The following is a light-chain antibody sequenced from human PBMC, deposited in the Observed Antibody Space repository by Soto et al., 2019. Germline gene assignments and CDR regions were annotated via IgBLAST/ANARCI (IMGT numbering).Light chain of an antibody. J-gene: IGKJ3*01. CDR3: QQYGRSPLFT. CDR2: GAS. Sequence: IVLTQSPGTLSLSPGETATLSCRASHSVISDYLSWYQQKPGQPPRLLIYGASNRATGIPDRFSGSGSGTDFTLTISRLEPEDFGMYYCQQYGRSPLFTFGPGNRVDFK. V-gene: IGKV3-20*01. CDR1: HSVISDY.